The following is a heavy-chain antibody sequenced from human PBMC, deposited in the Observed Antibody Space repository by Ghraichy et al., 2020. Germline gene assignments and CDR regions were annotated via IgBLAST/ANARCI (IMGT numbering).Heavy chain of an antibody. CDR1: GGSISSYY. CDR2: IYYSGST. V-gene: IGHV4-59*01. CDR3: ARRDIVVVPAARDAFDI. D-gene: IGHD2-2*01. Sequence: SETLSLNCTVSGGSISSYYWSWIRQPPGKGLEWIGYIYYSGSTNYNPSLKSRVTISVDTSKNQFALKLSSVTAADTAVYYCARRDIVVVPAARDAFDIWGQGTIVTVSS. J-gene: IGHJ3*02.